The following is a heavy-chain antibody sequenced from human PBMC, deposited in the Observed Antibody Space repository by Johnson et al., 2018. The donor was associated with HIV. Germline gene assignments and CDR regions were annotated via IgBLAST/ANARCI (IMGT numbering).Heavy chain of an antibody. CDR2: LYSDGRT. CDR3: ARRCSSSSCSHGAFDI. Sequence: EKLVESGGDLIQPGGSLRLSCAASGFTVSSTYMSWVRQAPGKGLEWLSVLYSDGRTYYADSVKGRFTISRDGSKNTLFLQMNSLRAEDTAVYYCARRCSSSSCSHGAFDIWGQGTVVTVSS. V-gene: IGHV3-53*01. CDR1: GFTVSSTY. D-gene: IGHD2-2*01. J-gene: IGHJ3*02.